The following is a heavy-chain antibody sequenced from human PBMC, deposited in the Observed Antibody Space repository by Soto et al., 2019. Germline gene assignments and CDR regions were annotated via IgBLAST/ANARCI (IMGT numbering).Heavy chain of an antibody. J-gene: IGHJ4*02. D-gene: IGHD3-22*01. CDR1: GFTFSSYG. CDR2: ISYDGSNK. CDR3: AKGFRITMIVVVTGLDY. V-gene: IGHV3-30*18. Sequence: QVQLVESGGGVVQPGRSLRLSCAASGFTFSSYGMHWVRQAPGKGLEWVAVISYDGSNKYYADSVKGRFTISRDNSKNTLYLQMNSLRAEDTAVYYCAKGFRITMIVVVTGLDYWGQGTLVTVSS.